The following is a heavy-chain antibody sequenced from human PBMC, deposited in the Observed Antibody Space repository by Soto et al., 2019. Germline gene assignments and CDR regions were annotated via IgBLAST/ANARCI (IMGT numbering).Heavy chain of an antibody. CDR3: ARVYSGGYSDY. Sequence: VTLSLTCTITSASISSSSYYWGWIRQPPGKGLEWIGSIYYSGSTYYNPSLKSRVTISVDTSKNQFSLKLSSVTAADTAVYYCARVYSGGYSDYWGQRTLVTVS. V-gene: IGHV4-39*07. CDR1: SASISSSSYY. J-gene: IGHJ4*02. D-gene: IGHD1-26*01. CDR2: IYYSGST.